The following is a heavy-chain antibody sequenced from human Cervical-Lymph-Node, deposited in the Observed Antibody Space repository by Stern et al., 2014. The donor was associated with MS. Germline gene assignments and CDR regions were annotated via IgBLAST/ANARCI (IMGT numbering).Heavy chain of an antibody. CDR2: IWDDGSNK. Sequence: QVQLMQSGGGVVQPGRSLRISCAASGFIFSSYGMHWVRQAPGKGLEWVAVIWDDGSNKFYAESVKGRFTISRDNSNNTVYLQMNSLRAEDTAVYFCARDGAVLMVHAGYYGMDVWGQGTRVSVSS. V-gene: IGHV3-33*01. CDR3: ARDGAVLMVHAGYYGMDV. D-gene: IGHD2-8*01. CDR1: GFIFSSYG. J-gene: IGHJ6*02.